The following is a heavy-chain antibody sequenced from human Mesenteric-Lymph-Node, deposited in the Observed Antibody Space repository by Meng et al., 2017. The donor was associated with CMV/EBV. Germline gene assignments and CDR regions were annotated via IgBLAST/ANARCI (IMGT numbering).Heavy chain of an antibody. Sequence: PQTLSLTSPLSGASTSSFYWSWIRQPPGKGLEWIASFYYIGRTNYNPSLKSRLTVSTDTSRNQFSLTLSSVTAAATAVYNCAKQAGITGRGGDYYYYGMDVWGQGTTVTVSS. CDR3: AKQAGITGRGGDYYYYGMDV. J-gene: IGHJ6*02. V-gene: IGHV4-59*01. CDR1: GASTSSFY. D-gene: IGHD1-20*01. CDR2: FYYIGRT.